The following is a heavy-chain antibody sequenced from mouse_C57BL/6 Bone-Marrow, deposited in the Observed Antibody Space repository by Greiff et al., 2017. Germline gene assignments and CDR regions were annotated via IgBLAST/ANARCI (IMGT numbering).Heavy chain of an antibody. CDR2: IYPNSGST. D-gene: IGHD1-1*01. Sequence: QVQLQQSGAELARPGASVKLSCKASGYTFTSYGISWVKQRTGQGLEWIGEIYPNSGSTNYNEKFKSKATLTVDKSSSTAYMQLSSLTSEDSAVYYCARYYGSSLYAMDYWGQGTSVTVSS. J-gene: IGHJ4*01. CDR3: ARYYGSSLYAMDY. V-gene: IGHV1-81*01. CDR1: GYTFTSYG.